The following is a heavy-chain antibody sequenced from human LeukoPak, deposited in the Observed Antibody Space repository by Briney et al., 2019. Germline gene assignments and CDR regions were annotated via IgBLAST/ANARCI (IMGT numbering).Heavy chain of an antibody. D-gene: IGHD3-3*01. Sequence: PSETLSLTCTVSGYSISSGYYWGWIRQPPGKGLEWIGSIYHSGSTYYNPSLKSRVTISVDTSKNQFSLKLSSVTAADTAVYYCATGQIRYYFDYWGQGTLVTVSS. CDR2: IYHSGST. CDR3: ATGQIRYYFDY. V-gene: IGHV4-38-2*02. J-gene: IGHJ4*02. CDR1: GYSISSGYY.